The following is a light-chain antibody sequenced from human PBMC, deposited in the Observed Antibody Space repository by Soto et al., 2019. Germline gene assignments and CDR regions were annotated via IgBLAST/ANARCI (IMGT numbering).Light chain of an antibody. CDR1: QNLLHRNGNNY. CDR3: MQPLHSPPT. CDR2: LGS. Sequence: DIVMTQSPLSLPVTPGEPASISCRSSQNLLHRNGNNYLDWYLQKPGQSPQLLIYLGSNRASGVPDRFSGSGSGTDFILKISRVEAEDVGVYYCMQPLHSPPTFGQGTKVDIK. J-gene: IGKJ1*01. V-gene: IGKV2-28*01.